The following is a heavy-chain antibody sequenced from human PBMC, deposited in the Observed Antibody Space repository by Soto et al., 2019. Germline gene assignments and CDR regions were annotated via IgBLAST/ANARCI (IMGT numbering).Heavy chain of an antibody. V-gene: IGHV3-33*01. Sequence: SLRLSCAASGFTFSSYGMHWVRQAPDKGLEWVAVIWYDGSNKYYADSVKGRFTISRDNSKNTLYLQMNSLRAEDTAVYYCASEYCSGGRCYYYGMDVWGQGTTVTVS. J-gene: IGHJ6*02. CDR3: ASEYCSGGRCYYYGMDV. CDR1: GFTFSSYG. CDR2: IWYDGSNK. D-gene: IGHD2-15*01.